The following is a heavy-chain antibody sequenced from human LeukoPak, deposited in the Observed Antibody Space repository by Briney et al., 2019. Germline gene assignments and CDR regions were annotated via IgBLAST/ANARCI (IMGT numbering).Heavy chain of an antibody. D-gene: IGHD3-16*02. Sequence: GGSLRLSCAASGFTFSSSWMSWVRQAPGKGLEWVANIKEDGSEKYYVDSVKGRFTISRDNAKNSLHLQMNSLRAEDTAVYYCGRAYQPLGGLSFPDQWGRGTLVTVSS. CDR1: GFTFSSSW. CDR3: GRAYQPLGGLSFPDQ. CDR2: IKEDGSEK. V-gene: IGHV3-7*01. J-gene: IGHJ5*02.